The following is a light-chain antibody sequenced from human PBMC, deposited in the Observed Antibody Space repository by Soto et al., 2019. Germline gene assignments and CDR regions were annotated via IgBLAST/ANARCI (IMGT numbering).Light chain of an antibody. CDR2: EVR. Sequence: QSALTQPASVSGSPGQSITISCTGTSSDVGGYNYVSWYQQHPGKAPKLMIYEVRNRPSGVSNRFSGSKSGNTASLTISGLQAEYEADYYCSSYTSSSTGVFGGGTKLTVL. J-gene: IGLJ2*01. V-gene: IGLV2-14*01. CDR1: SSDVGGYNY. CDR3: SSYTSSSTGV.